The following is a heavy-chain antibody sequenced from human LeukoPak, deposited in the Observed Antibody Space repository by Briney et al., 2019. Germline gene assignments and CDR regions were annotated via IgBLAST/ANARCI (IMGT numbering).Heavy chain of an antibody. V-gene: IGHV3-21*01. CDR3: AKDPTIRGGTYFDY. Sequence: GGSLRLSCAASGFTFSSYSMNWVRQAPGKGLEWVSSISSSSSYIYYADSVKGRFTISRDNAKNSLYLQMNSLRTEDTAVYYCAKDPTIRGGTYFDYWGQGTLVTVSS. CDR1: GFTFSSYS. D-gene: IGHD1-26*01. J-gene: IGHJ4*02. CDR2: ISSSSSYI.